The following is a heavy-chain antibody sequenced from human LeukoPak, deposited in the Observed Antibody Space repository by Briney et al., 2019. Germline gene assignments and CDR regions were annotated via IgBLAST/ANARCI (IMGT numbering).Heavy chain of an antibody. Sequence: TSETLSLTCTVSGGSISSSSYYWGWIRQPPGKGLEWIGSIYYSGSTYYNPSLKSRVTISVDTSKNQFSLKLSSVTAADTAVYYCARGEYSSSNFDYWGQGTLVTVSS. CDR1: GGSISSSSYY. V-gene: IGHV4-39*07. D-gene: IGHD6-6*01. CDR2: IYYSGST. J-gene: IGHJ4*02. CDR3: ARGEYSSSNFDY.